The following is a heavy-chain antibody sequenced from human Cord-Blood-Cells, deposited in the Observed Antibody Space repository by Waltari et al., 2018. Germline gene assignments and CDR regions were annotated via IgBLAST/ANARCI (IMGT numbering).Heavy chain of an antibody. CDR3: ARSLSGSSTSDY. CDR2: SNANSGGT. CDR1: GYTFTGYY. J-gene: IGHJ4*02. D-gene: IGHD2-2*01. Sequence: QVQLVQSGAEVKKPGASVKVSCKASGYTFTGYYMHWVRQAPGQGLEWMWWSNANSGGTNDAQKFQGRVTMTRDTSISTAYMELGRLRSDDTAVYYCARSLSGSSTSDYWGQGTLVTVSS. V-gene: IGHV1-2*02.